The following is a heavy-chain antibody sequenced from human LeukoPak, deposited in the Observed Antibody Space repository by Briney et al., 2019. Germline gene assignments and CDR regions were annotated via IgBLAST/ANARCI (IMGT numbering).Heavy chain of an antibody. Sequence: QTGGSLRLSCAASGFTFSSYSMNWVRQAPGKGLEWVSYISSSSSTIYYADSVKGRFTISRDNAKNSLYLQMNSLRAEDTAVYYCAREHYSPEWLTYYYMDVWGKGTTVTVSS. CDR1: GFTFSSYS. J-gene: IGHJ6*03. CDR3: AREHYSPEWLTYYYMDV. CDR2: ISSSSSTI. D-gene: IGHD3-3*01. V-gene: IGHV3-48*01.